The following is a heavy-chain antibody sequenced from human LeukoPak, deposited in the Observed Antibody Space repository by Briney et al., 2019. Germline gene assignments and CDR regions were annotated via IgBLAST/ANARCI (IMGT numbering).Heavy chain of an antibody. CDR2: IYYSGST. Sequence: KPSETLSLTCTVSGCSIISYYWSWIRQPPGKGLEWIGFIYYSGSTNYNPSLKSRATMSVDTSKNQFSLKLSSVTAVDTAVYYCARRRKSSYSDAFDIWGQGTMVTVSS. CDR3: ARRRKSSYSDAFDI. CDR1: GCSIISYY. J-gene: IGHJ3*02. V-gene: IGHV4-59*01. D-gene: IGHD2-2*02.